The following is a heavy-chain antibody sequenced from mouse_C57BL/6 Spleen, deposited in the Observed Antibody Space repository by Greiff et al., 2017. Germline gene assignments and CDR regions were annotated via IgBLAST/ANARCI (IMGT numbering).Heavy chain of an antibody. V-gene: IGHV1-64*01. Sequence: QVQLKQPGAELVKPGASVKMSCKASGYTFTSYWITWVKQRPGQGLEWIGMIHPNSGSTNYNEKFKSKATLTVDKSSSTAYMQLSSLTSEDSAVYYCAGNPRYFDVWGTGTTVTVSS. J-gene: IGHJ1*03. CDR2: IHPNSGST. CDR3: AGNPRYFDV. D-gene: IGHD2-1*01. CDR1: GYTFTSYW.